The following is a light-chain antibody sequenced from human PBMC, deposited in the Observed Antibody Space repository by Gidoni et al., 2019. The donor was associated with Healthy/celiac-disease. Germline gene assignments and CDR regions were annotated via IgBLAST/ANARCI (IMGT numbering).Light chain of an antibody. Sequence: QSVLPQPPPVSAAPGQMVTISCSGSSPNIGNHYVYWHQQVPRTAPKLLIYDSNARPPGIPDRFSGSKSGTSATLGITGLQTGDEADYYCGTWDSSLSTWVFGGGTKLTVL. J-gene: IGLJ3*02. CDR3: GTWDSSLSTWV. V-gene: IGLV1-51*01. CDR2: DSN. CDR1: SPNIGNHY.